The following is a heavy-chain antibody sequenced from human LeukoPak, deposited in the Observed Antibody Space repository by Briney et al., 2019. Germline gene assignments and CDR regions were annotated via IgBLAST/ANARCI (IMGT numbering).Heavy chain of an antibody. CDR1: GFTFSSYW. Sequence: QPGGSLRLSCAASGFTFSSYWMSWVRQAPGKGLEWVANIMQDGSEKYYVDSVKGRFTISRDNAKNSPCLQMNSLRAEDTAVYYCARTPPRRDGYNHRGYYFDYWGLGTLVTVSS. CDR2: IMQDGSEK. J-gene: IGHJ4*02. D-gene: IGHD5-24*01. V-gene: IGHV3-7*01. CDR3: ARTPPRRDGYNHRGYYFDY.